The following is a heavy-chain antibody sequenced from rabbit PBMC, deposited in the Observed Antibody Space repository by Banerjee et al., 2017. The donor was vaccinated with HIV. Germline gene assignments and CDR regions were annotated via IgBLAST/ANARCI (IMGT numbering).Heavy chain of an antibody. CDR1: GFSFSSSYY. CDR3: ARGLYYTYGYAGYAYAILGYFNL. Sequence: QEQLEESGGDLVKPEGSLTLTCTASGFSFSSSYYMCWVRQAPGKGLEWIACIYAGSSGSTYYASWVNGRFTISKTSSTTVTLQMTSLTAADTATYFCARGLYYTYGYAGYAYAILGYFNLWSPGTLVTVS. CDR2: IYAGSSGST. D-gene: IGHD6-1*01. V-gene: IGHV1S45*01. J-gene: IGHJ4*01.